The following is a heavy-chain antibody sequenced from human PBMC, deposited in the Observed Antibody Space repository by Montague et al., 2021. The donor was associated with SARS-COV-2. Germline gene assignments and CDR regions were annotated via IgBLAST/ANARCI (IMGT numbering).Heavy chain of an antibody. CDR2: ISRT. V-gene: IGHV3-11*05. Sequence: ISRTNYSYSVKVRFTISRDNAKNSLFLQMNSLRVDDTAVYYCAIGISRFDPWVQGTLVTVSS. CDR3: AIGISRFDP. J-gene: IGHJ5*02.